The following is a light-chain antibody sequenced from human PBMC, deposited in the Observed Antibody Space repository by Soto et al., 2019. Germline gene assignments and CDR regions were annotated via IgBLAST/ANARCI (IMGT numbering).Light chain of an antibody. CDR1: QSVSSN. CDR2: GAS. J-gene: IGKJ1*01. CDR3: QHYNNWPS. V-gene: IGKV3-15*01. Sequence: EIVMTQSPATLSLSPGERATLSCRASQSVSSNLAWYQQKPGQAPRLLIYGASTRATGIPARFSGRGSGTGFTLTISGLQSDDFAVYYCQHYNNWPSFGQGTKVDIK.